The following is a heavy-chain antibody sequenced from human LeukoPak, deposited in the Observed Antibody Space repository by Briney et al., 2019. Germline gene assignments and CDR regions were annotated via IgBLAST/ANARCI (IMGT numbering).Heavy chain of an antibody. Sequence: GESLRLSCAASGFTFITSWMSWLRQAPGKGLEWVAHIKPDGSEKYYVDSVKGRFTISRDNAKNSLSLQMNSLRAEDTAVYYCASWTSGSSNYWGQGTLVTVSS. V-gene: IGHV3-7*01. J-gene: IGHJ4*02. CDR1: GFTFITSW. D-gene: IGHD5-12*01. CDR3: ASWTSGSSNY. CDR2: IKPDGSEK.